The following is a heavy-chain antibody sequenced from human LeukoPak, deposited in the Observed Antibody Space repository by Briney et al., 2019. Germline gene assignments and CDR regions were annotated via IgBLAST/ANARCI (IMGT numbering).Heavy chain of an antibody. CDR3: ARLLTGSTSWHIDY. D-gene: IGHD2-2*01. J-gene: IGHJ4*02. Sequence: SSETLSLTCTVSGGSISSYYWSWIRQPPGKGLEWIGYVYYSGSTNYNPSLKSRVTISVDTSKNQFSLKLSSVTAADTAVYYCARLLTGSTSWHIDYWGQGTLVTVSS. CDR1: GGSISSYY. V-gene: IGHV4-59*08. CDR2: VYYSGST.